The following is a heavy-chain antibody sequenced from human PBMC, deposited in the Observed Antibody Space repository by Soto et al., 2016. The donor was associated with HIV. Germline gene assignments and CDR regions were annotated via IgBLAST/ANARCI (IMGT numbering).Heavy chain of an antibody. J-gene: IGHJ4*02. CDR2: IGGFGGNI. D-gene: IGHD2-15*01. Sequence: EVELLESGGDLVQPGGSLRLSCAASGFTFGSYTMTWVRQTPGKGPEWVSNIGGFGGNIYYADSVKGRFTISRDNSKTSLYLQMNSLKVDDTAVYYCARARYCSGGSCFFDSWGQGTLVTVSS. CDR1: GFTFGSYT. V-gene: IGHV3-23*01. CDR3: ARARYCSGGSCFFDS.